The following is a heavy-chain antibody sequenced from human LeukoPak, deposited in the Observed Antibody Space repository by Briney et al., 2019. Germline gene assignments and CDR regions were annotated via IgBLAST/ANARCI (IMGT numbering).Heavy chain of an antibody. CDR1: GFTFSSYA. V-gene: IGHV3-23*01. CDR3: AKRRQGEGRDFDY. Sequence: PGGSPRLSCAASGFTFSSYARNWVRQAPGKGLEWVSAINGSGGYTYYADSVKGRFTISRDNHKNTLYLQMNSLRAEDTAVYYCAKRRQGEGRDFDYWGQGTLVTVSS. J-gene: IGHJ4*02. CDR2: INGSGGYT. D-gene: IGHD3-10*01.